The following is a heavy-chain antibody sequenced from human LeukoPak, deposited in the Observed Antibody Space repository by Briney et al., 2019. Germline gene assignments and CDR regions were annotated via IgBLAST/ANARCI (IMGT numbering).Heavy chain of an antibody. V-gene: IGHV4-59*08. CDR3: ARQGSWSHYYFDY. J-gene: IGHJ4*02. Sequence: SETLSLTCTVSGGSISRYYWSWIRQPPGKGLEWVGYIYYSGSTNYNPSLKSRVTISVDTSKNQFSLKLSSVTAADTAVYYCARQGSWSHYYFDYWGQGTLVTVSS. CDR2: IYYSGST. D-gene: IGHD6-13*01. CDR1: GGSISRYY.